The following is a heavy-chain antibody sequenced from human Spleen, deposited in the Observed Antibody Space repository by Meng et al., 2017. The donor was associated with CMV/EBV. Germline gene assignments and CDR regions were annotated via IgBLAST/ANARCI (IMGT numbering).Heavy chain of an antibody. J-gene: IGHJ3*02. CDR1: GGSFSGYY. Sequence: SQTLSLTCAVYGGSFSGYYWSWIRQPPGKGLEWIGEINHSGSTNYNPSLKSRVTISVDTSKNQFSLKLSSVTAADTAVYYCARGRKTIRGVTMIRGGYDAFDIWGQGTMVTVSS. CDR2: INHSGST. CDR3: ARGRKTIRGVTMIRGGYDAFDI. D-gene: IGHD3-22*01. V-gene: IGHV4-34*01.